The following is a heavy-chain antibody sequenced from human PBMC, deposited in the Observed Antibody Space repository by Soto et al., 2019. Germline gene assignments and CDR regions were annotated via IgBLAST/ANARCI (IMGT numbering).Heavy chain of an antibody. CDR2: IYHSGST. J-gene: IGHJ4*02. V-gene: IGHV4-30-2*01. CDR3: AAGGGLPRYY. Sequence: QLQLQESGSGLVKPSQTLSLTGAVSVGSISSGGYSWGWIRQPPGKGLEWIGYIYHSGSTYYNPSLKSRVTISVDRSKNQFSLKLSSVTAADTAVYYCAAGGGLPRYYWGQGTLVTVSS. CDR1: VGSISSGGYS. D-gene: IGHD5-12*01.